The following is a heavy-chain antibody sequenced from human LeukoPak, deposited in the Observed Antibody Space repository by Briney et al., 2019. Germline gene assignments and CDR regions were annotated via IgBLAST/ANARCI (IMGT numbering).Heavy chain of an antibody. V-gene: IGHV4-59*01. D-gene: IGHD1-26*01. Sequence: PSETLSLTCTVSGGSISSYYWSWIRQPPGKGPEWIGYIYYSGSTNYNPSLKSRVTISVDTSKNQCSLTLSSVTAADTAVYYCASLSSGSYNWFDPWGQGTLVTVSS. CDR1: GGSISSYY. CDR2: IYYSGST. CDR3: ASLSSGSYNWFDP. J-gene: IGHJ5*02.